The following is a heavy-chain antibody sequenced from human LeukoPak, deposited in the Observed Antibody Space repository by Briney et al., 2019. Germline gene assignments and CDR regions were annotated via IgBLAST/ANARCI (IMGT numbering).Heavy chain of an antibody. D-gene: IGHD2-2*01. CDR1: GYSISSGYY. CDR2: IYHSGST. Sequence: SETLSLTCTVSGYSISSGYYWGWIRQPPGKGLEWIGSIYHSGSTYYNPSLKSRVTISVDTSKNQFSLKLSSVTAADTAVYYCASGFRYQLLRYYYYYYMDVWGKGTTVTVSS. V-gene: IGHV4-38-2*02. J-gene: IGHJ6*03. CDR3: ASGFRYQLLRYYYYYYMDV.